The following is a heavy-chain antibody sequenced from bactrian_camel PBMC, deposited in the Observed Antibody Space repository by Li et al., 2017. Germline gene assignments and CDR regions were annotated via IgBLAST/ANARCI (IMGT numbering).Heavy chain of an antibody. D-gene: IGHD2*01. V-gene: IGHV3-3*01. CDR1: GYSFSTCG. Sequence: HVQLVESGGGSVQAGGSLNLSCVVSGYSFSTCGMGWYRRAPGKEREGVAYLRTYGGGTWYGDSALGRFTITRDNAKLTVYLQMNSLKPEDSAMYYCAASKYGCSYYDIRALDFEYWGQGTQVTVS. J-gene: IGHJ4*01. CDR2: LRTYGGGT. CDR3: AASKYGCSYYDIRALDFEY.